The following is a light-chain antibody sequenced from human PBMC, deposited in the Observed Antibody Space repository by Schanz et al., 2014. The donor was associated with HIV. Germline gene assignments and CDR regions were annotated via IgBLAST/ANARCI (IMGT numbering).Light chain of an antibody. CDR2: GAS. Sequence: VLTQSPGTLSLSPGERATLSCRASQSVSSNLAWYQQKPGQAPRLLIYGASTRATGIPARFSGSGSGTDFTLTISRLEPEDFAVYCCQQSGSSLRTFGQGTKVEIK. V-gene: IGKV3-20*01. CDR3: QQSGSSLRT. J-gene: IGKJ1*01. CDR1: QSVSSN.